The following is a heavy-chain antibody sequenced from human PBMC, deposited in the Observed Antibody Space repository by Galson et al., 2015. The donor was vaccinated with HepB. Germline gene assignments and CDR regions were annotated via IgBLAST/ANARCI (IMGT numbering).Heavy chain of an antibody. Sequence: SVKVSCKASGGTFSSYAISWVRQAPGQGLEWMGGIIPIFGTANYAQKFQGRVTITADESTSTAYMELSSLRSEDTVVYYCASGGGPAAKFPHWYFDLWGRGTLVTVSS. V-gene: IGHV1-69*13. CDR1: GGTFSSYA. J-gene: IGHJ2*01. D-gene: IGHD2-2*01. CDR3: ASGGGPAAKFPHWYFDL. CDR2: IIPIFGTA.